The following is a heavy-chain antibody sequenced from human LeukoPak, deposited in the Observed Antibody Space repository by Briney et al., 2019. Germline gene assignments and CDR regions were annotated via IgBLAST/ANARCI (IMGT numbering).Heavy chain of an antibody. CDR3: ARPYYDILTGLAPDAFDI. D-gene: IGHD3-9*01. Sequence: GGSLRLSCAASGFTFSSYGMHWVRQAPGKGLEWVAVISYDGSNKYYADSVKGRFTISRDNSKNTLYLQMNSLRAEDTAVYYCARPYYDILTGLAPDAFDIWGQGTMVTVSS. CDR1: GFTFSSYG. CDR2: ISYDGSNK. J-gene: IGHJ3*02. V-gene: IGHV3-30*03.